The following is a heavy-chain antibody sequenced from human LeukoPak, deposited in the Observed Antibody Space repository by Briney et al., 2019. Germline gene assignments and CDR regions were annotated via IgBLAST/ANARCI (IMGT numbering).Heavy chain of an antibody. CDR1: GYTFTSYA. J-gene: IGHJ4*02. CDR3: ARGTSFGGAPYYFDY. D-gene: IGHD2-15*01. Sequence: SVKVSCKASGYTFTSYAISWVRQAPGQGLEWMGRIIPILGIANYAQKFQGRVTITADKSTSTAYMELSSLRSEDTAVYYCARGTSFGGAPYYFDYWGQGTLVTVSS. V-gene: IGHV1-69*04. CDR2: IIPILGIA.